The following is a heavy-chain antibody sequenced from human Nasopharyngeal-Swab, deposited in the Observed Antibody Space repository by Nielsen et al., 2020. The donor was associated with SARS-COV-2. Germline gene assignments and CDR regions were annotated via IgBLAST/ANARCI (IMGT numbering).Heavy chain of an antibody. CDR1: GLTFTNSW. D-gene: IGHD3-16*01. Sequence: GGSLRLSCAASGLTFTNSWMSWVRQAPGKGLEWMANIKQDGSDKYYVDSVKGRFTISRDNAKNSLELQMNSLRFEDTAVYYCGRGGKLGALDIWGQGTMVTVSS. J-gene: IGHJ3*02. CDR3: GRGGKLGALDI. CDR2: IKQDGSDK. V-gene: IGHV3-7*01.